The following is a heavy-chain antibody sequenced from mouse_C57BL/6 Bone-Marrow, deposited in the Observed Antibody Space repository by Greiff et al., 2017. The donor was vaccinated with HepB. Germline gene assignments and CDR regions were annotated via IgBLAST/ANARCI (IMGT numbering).Heavy chain of an antibody. D-gene: IGHD2-5*01. CDR2: ISDGGSYT. CDR1: GFTFSSYA. V-gene: IGHV5-4*01. CDR3: ARDVSNYDYYAMDY. Sequence: EVQVVESGGGLVKPGGSLKLSCAASGFTFSSYAMSWVRQTPEKRLEWVATISDGGSYTYYPDNAKNNLYLQMSHLKSEDTAMYYCARDVSNYDYYAMDYWGQGTSVTVSS. J-gene: IGHJ4*01.